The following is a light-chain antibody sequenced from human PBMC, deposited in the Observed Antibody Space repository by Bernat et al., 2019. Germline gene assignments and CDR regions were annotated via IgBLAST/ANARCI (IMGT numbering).Light chain of an antibody. J-gene: IGLJ2*01. CDR1: SSDVGGYNF. CDR2: DVT. Sequence: QSALTQPRSVSGSPGQSVTISCTGASSDVGGYNFVSWYQQHPGKVPKLMIYDVTERPSGVPDRFSGSKSGNTASLTISGLQAEDEADYYCCSYTATAVLFGGGTKLTVL. V-gene: IGLV2-11*01. CDR3: CSYTATAVL.